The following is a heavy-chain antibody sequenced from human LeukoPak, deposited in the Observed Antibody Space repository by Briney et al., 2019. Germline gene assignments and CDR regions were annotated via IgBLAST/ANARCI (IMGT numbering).Heavy chain of an antibody. J-gene: IGHJ4*02. V-gene: IGHV1-2*02. Sequence: ASVKVSCKASGYTFTGYYMHWVRQAPGQGLEWMGWINPNSGGTNYAQKFQGRVTMTRDTSISTAYMELSRLRSDDTAVYYCARSYDFWSGYYTIWGQGTLVTVPS. D-gene: IGHD3-3*01. CDR1: GYTFTGYY. CDR2: INPNSGGT. CDR3: ARSYDFWSGYYTI.